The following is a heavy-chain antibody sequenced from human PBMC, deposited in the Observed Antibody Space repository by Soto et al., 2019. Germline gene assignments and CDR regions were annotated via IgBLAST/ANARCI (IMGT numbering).Heavy chain of an antibody. CDR1: GYTFTCYY. CDR3: ARDRTSRNIVLMVYAIPDY. D-gene: IGHD2-8*01. V-gene: IGHV1-46*03. Sequence: GASVKVSCKASGYTFTCYYMHWVRQAPGQGLEWMGIINPSGGSTSYAQKFQGRVTMTRDTSTSTVYMELSSLRSEDTAVYYCARDRTSRNIVLMVYAIPDYWGQGTLVTVSS. J-gene: IGHJ4*02. CDR2: INPSGGST.